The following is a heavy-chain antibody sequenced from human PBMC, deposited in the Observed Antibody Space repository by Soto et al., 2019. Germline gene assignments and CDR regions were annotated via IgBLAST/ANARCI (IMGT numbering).Heavy chain of an antibody. J-gene: IGHJ6*02. CDR3: ARDYWSGDRYYYGMDV. D-gene: IGHD3-3*01. CDR2: INPNSGGP. V-gene: IGHV1-2*02. Sequence: ASVKVSCKASGYTFTGYYIHRVRQAPGPRLEWMGYINPNSGGPNYAQKFQGRVTMTRDTSISTAYMELSRLRSDDTAVYFCARDYWSGDRYYYGMDVWGQGTTVTVSS. CDR1: GYTFTGYY.